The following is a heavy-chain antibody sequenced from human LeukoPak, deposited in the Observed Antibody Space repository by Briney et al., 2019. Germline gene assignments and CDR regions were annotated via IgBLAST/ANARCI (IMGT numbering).Heavy chain of an antibody. CDR2: INHSGST. CDR3: ARRGGSKGFSY. D-gene: IGHD3-16*01. J-gene: IGHJ4*02. V-gene: IGHV4-34*01. Sequence: PSETLSLTCAVYGGSFSGYYWSWIRQPPGKGLEWIGEINHSGSTNYNPSLKSRVTISVDTSKNQSSLKLSSVTAADTAVYYCARRGGSKGFSYWGQGTLVTVSS. CDR1: GGSFSGYY.